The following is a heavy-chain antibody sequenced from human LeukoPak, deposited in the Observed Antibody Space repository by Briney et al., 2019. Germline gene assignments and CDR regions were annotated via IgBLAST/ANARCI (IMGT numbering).Heavy chain of an antibody. V-gene: IGHV4-39*07. D-gene: IGHD2-15*01. CDR3: AREVVAAPSPRAYYYYYGMDV. CDR1: GGSISDIYY. Sequence: PSETLSLTCTVSGGSISDIYYWGWIRQPPGKGLEWIGSLYYSGSTNYNPSRKSRVTISVDTSKNQFSLKLSSVTAADTAVYYCAREVVAAPSPRAYYYYYGMDVWGQGTTVTVSS. J-gene: IGHJ6*02. CDR2: LYYSGST.